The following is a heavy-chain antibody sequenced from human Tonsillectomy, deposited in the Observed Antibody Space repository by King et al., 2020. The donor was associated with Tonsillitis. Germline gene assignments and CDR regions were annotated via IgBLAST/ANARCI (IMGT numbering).Heavy chain of an antibody. V-gene: IGHV4-31*03. CDR1: GGSISGGAYY. J-gene: IGHJ5*01. Sequence: QLQESGPGLVKPSQTLSLTCTVSGGSISGGAYYCSWIRQHPGKGLEWLWYIYYSENTFYHPSLKSRLTISLDTSKNHFSMRLSSVTAAYTALYYCARDEGGVFDSPGQGPLVAAPS. CDR2: IYYSENT. CDR3: ARDEGGVFDS. D-gene: IGHD2-15*01.